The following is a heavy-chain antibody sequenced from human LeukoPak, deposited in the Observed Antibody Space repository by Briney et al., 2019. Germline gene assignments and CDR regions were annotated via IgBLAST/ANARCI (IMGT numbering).Heavy chain of an antibody. CDR3: ARGHCSSTSCYKGPLDY. D-gene: IGHD2-2*02. V-gene: IGHV1-2*02. J-gene: IGHJ4*02. CDR1: GYTFTSYG. CDR2: INPNSGGT. Sequence: ASVKVSCKTSGYTFTSYGISWVRQAPRQGLEWMGWINPNSGGTNYAQKFQGRVTMTRDTSISTAYMELSRLRSDDTAVYYCARGHCSSTSCYKGPLDYWGQGTLVTVSS.